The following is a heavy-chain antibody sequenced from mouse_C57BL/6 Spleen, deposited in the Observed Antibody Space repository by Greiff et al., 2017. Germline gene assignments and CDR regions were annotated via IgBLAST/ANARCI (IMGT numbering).Heavy chain of an antibody. J-gene: IGHJ4*01. D-gene: IGHD1-1*01. V-gene: IGHV10-3*01. Sequence: EVQLKESGGGLVQPKGSLKLSCAASGFTFNTYAMHWVRQAPGKGLEWVARIRRKSSNSATYYADSVKDSFTISRDNSKSMLYLKMNNVKTEDTAMYYGVGGYYCSSPYGYAMDYWGQGTSVTVSS. CDR2: IRRKSSNSAT. CDR1: GFTFNTYA. CDR3: VGGYYCSSPYGYAMDY.